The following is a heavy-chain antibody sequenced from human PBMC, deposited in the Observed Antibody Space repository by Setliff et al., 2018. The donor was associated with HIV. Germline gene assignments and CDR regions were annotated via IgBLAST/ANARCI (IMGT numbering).Heavy chain of an antibody. CDR2: IYSSGST. V-gene: IGHV4-61*02. D-gene: IGHD6-13*01. Sequence: LSLTCTVSGGSISSGGYYWSWIRQPAGKGLEWIGRIYSSGSTYYNPSLKSRVTISVDTSKNQFSLKLSSVTAADTSVYYCATYSSSWPDYWGQGTLVTVSS. CDR1: GGSISSGGYY. CDR3: ATYSSSWPDY. J-gene: IGHJ4*02.